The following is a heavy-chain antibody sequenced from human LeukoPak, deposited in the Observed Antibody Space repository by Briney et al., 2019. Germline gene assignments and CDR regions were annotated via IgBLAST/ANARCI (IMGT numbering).Heavy chain of an antibody. Sequence: SETLSLTCSVSGDSINSNYWSWMRQPPGKGLEWIGYIYYGGSTNYNPSLKSRVSISVETYKNQFSLNLSSVTAADTAVYHCARLLAGCPGGRCRAHFDYWGQGTLVTVSS. CDR1: GDSINSNY. CDR2: IYYGGST. CDR3: ARLLAGCPGGRCRAHFDY. J-gene: IGHJ4*02. V-gene: IGHV4-59*01. D-gene: IGHD2-15*01.